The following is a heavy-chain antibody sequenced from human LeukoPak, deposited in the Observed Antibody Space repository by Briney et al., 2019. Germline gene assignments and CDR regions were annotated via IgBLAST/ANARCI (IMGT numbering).Heavy chain of an antibody. D-gene: IGHD6-6*01. V-gene: IGHV3-21*01. CDR3: AKYSSSSGRSDY. Sequence: GGSLRLSCAASGFTFSSYSMNWVRQAPGKGLELVSSISSSSSYIYYADSVKGRFTITRDNAKNSLYLQMNSLRAEDTAVYYCAKYSSSSGRSDYWGQGTLVTISS. CDR1: GFTFSSYS. CDR2: ISSSSSYI. J-gene: IGHJ4*02.